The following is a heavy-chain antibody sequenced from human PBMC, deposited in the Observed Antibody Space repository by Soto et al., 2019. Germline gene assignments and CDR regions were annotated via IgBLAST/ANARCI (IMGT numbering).Heavy chain of an antibody. D-gene: IGHD5-18*01. CDR1: GGSFSGYY. Sequence: KPSETLSLTCAVYGGSFSGYYWSWIRQPPGKGLEWIGEINHSGSTNYNPSLKSRVTISVDTSKNQFSLKLSSVTAADTAVYYCARVRSYGGGLDYWGQGTLVTVSS. CDR3: ARVRSYGGGLDY. CDR2: INHSGST. V-gene: IGHV4-34*01. J-gene: IGHJ4*02.